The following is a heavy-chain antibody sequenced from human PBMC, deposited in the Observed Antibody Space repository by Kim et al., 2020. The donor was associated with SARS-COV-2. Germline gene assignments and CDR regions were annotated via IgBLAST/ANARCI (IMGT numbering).Heavy chain of an antibody. Sequence: SETLSLTCTVSGGSISSSSYYWGWIRQPPGKGLEWIGSIYYSGSTYYNPSLKSRVTISVDTSKNQFSLKLSSVTAADTAVYYCARHMLPPPAFMVRGVISWFDPWGQGTLVTVCS. CDR2: IYYSGST. CDR1: GGSISSSSYY. D-gene: IGHD3-10*01. CDR3: ARHMLPPPAFMVRGVISWFDP. V-gene: IGHV4-39*01. J-gene: IGHJ5*02.